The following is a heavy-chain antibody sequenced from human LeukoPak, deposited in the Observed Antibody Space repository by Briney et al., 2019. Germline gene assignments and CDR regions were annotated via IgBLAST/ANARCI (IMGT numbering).Heavy chain of an antibody. D-gene: IGHD1-26*01. CDR2: ISGSSSYI. CDR1: GFTFSSYS. CDR3: ARRYSGSYGAFDI. J-gene: IGHJ3*02. Sequence: GGSLRLSCAASGFTFSSYSMNWVRQAPGKGLEWVSSISGSSSYIYYADSVKGRFTISRDNAKNSLYLQMNSLRAEDTAVYYCARRYSGSYGAFDIWGQGTMVTVSS. V-gene: IGHV3-21*01.